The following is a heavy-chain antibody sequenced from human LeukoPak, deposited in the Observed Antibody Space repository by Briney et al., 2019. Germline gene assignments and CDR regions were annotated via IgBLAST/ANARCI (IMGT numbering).Heavy chain of an antibody. V-gene: IGHV1-69*13. J-gene: IGHJ4*02. CDR1: GGTFSSYA. Sequence: ASVKVSCKASGGTFSSYAISWVRQAPGQGLEWMGGIIPIFGTANYAQKFQGRVTITADESTSTAYMELSSLRSEDTAVYYCATTRGGGFRRHDSSGYYNYWGQGTLVTVSS. CDR2: IIPIFGTA. D-gene: IGHD3-22*01. CDR3: ATTRGGGFRRHDSSGYYNY.